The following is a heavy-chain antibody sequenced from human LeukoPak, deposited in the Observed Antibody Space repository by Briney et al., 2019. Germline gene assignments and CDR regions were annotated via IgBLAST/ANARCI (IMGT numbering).Heavy chain of an antibody. Sequence: PGGSLRLSCAASGFSFSPYSMIWVRQAPGKGLEWVSSVSGTSEYIYYADSVRGRFTISRDNAKNTVYLQMNSLRAEDTAVYYCARWYSSGWYSDYWGQGTLVTVSS. CDR3: ARWYSSGWYSDY. CDR1: GFSFSPYS. J-gene: IGHJ4*02. V-gene: IGHV3-21*06. D-gene: IGHD6-19*01. CDR2: VSGTSEYI.